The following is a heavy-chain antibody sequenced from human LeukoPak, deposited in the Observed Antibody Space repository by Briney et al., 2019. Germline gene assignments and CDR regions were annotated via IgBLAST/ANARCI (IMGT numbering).Heavy chain of an antibody. J-gene: IGHJ4*02. CDR2: IRDDGSTG. Sequence: PGRSLRLSCAASGFTFSSYAMHWVRQAPGKGLEWVAFIRDDGSTGYYADSVKGRFTVSRDNSKNTLYLQMDSLRTEDTAVYYCAKVPHSWGLFDSWGQGTLVTVSS. CDR1: GFTFSSYA. V-gene: IGHV3-30*04. CDR3: AKVPHSWGLFDS. D-gene: IGHD3-16*01.